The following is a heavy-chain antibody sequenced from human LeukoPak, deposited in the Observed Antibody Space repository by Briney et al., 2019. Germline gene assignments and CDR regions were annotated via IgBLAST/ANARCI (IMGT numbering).Heavy chain of an antibody. V-gene: IGHV1-69*13. D-gene: IGHD3-10*01. CDR2: IIPIFGTA. CDR1: GGTFSSYA. J-gene: IGHJ4*02. Sequence: GASVKVSCKASGGTFSSYAISWVRQAPGQGLEWMGGIIPIFGTANYAQKFHGRVTITADESTSTAYMELSSLRSEDTAVYYCAMTYYYGSGSSFDYWGQGTLVTVSS. CDR3: AMTYYYGSGSSFDY.